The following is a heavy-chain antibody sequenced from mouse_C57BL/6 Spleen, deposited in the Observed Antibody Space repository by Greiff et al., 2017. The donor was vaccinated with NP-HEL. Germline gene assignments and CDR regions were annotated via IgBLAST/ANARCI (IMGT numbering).Heavy chain of an antibody. CDR3: ARERHYGNFWFAY. V-gene: IGHV3-6*01. J-gene: IGHJ3*01. CDR1: GYSITSGYY. Sequence: DVKLQESGPGLVKPSQSLSLTCSVTGYSITSGYYWNWIRQFPGNKLEWMGYISYDGSNNYNPSLKNRISITRDTSKNQFFLKLNSVTTEDTATYYGARERHYGNFWFAYWGQGTLVTVSA. CDR2: ISYDGSN. D-gene: IGHD2-1*01.